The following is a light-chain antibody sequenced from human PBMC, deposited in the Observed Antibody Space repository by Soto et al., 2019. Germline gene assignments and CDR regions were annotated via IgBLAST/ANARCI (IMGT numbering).Light chain of an antibody. CDR2: EVS. V-gene: IGLV2-14*01. CDR3: SSYTSSSTLFV. CDR1: SSDVGGYNY. J-gene: IGLJ1*01. Sequence: QSVLTQPASVSGSPGQSITISCTGTSSDVGGYNYVSWYQQHPGKAPKLMIYEVSNRPSGVSNRFSGSKSGNTASLTISGLQAEEEADYYCSSYTSSSTLFVFGAGNKVTVL.